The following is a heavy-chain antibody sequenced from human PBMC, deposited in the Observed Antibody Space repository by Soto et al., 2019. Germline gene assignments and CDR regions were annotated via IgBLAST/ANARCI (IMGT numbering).Heavy chain of an antibody. CDR2: IYYSGST. CDR1: GGTISSWY. D-gene: IGHD6-19*01. V-gene: IGHV4-59*01. CDR3: ARAQQWLVPAWFDP. J-gene: IGHJ5*02. Sequence: PSETLSLTCTVSGGTISSWYWSWIRQPPGKGLEWIGYIYYSGSTNCNPSLKGRVTISVDTSKNQFSLKLSSVTAADTAVYYCARAQQWLVPAWFDPWGQGTLVTVSS.